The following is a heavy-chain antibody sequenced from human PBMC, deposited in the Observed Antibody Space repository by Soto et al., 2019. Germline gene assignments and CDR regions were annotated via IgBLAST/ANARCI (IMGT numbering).Heavy chain of an antibody. J-gene: IGHJ6*03. CDR1: GYSFTSYW. CDR3: ARLPTIFGVVETYYYYYMDV. Sequence: HGESLKISCKGSGYSFTSYWIGWVRQMPGKGLELMGIIYPGDSDTRYSPSFQGQVTISADKSISTAYLQWSSLKASDTAMYYCARLPTIFGVVETYYYYYMDVWGKGTTVTVS. V-gene: IGHV5-51*01. D-gene: IGHD3-3*01. CDR2: IYPGDSDT.